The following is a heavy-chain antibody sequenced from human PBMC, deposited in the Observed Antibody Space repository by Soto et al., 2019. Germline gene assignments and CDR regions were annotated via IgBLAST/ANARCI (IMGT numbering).Heavy chain of an antibody. D-gene: IGHD4-17*01. CDR3: ARDPAYGGNRNWFDP. CDR2: IYYSGST. V-gene: IGHV4-31*03. J-gene: IGHJ5*02. CDR1: GGSISSGGYY. Sequence: SETLSLTCTVSGGSISSGGYYWSWIRQHPGKGLEWIGYIYYSGSTYYNPSLKSRVTISVDTSKNQFSLKLSSVTAADTAVYYFARDPAYGGNRNWFDPWGQGTLVTVS.